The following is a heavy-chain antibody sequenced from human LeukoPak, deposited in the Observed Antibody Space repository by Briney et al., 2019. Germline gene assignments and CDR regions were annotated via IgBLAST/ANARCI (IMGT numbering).Heavy chain of an antibody. Sequence: ASVKVSCKSSGYTFTGYYVHWVRQAPGPGLEWMGWINPNSGGTNYAQKFQGRVTMTRATSISTDYMELSSLTSEDSVGDCGPRAGGGLDYWGQGALVTVSS. CDR3: PRAGGGLDY. V-gene: IGHV1-2*02. D-gene: IGHD3-16*01. J-gene: IGHJ4*02. CDR1: GYTFTGYY. CDR2: INPNSGGT.